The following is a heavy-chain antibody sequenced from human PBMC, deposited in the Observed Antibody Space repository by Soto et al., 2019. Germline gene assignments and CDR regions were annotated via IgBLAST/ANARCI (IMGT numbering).Heavy chain of an antibody. V-gene: IGHV1-18*01. CDR3: AKNGHPPYYYYGMDV. Sequence: ASAKDSCKASRYTFTTYGISWVRQAPGQGLEWMGWISGYNGDTNYAQKFQGRVTMTVDTSTTTAFMELTSLTSDDRAVYYCAKNGHPPYYYYGMDVWG. D-gene: IGHD2-8*01. J-gene: IGHJ6*02. CDR2: ISGYNGDT. CDR1: RYTFTTYG.